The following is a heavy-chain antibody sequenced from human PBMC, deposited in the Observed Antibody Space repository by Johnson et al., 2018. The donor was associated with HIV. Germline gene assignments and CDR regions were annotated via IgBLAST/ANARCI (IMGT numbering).Heavy chain of an antibody. CDR1: GFTFSSYA. Sequence: QVQLVESGGGVVQPGGSLRLSCAASGFTFSSYAMHWVRQAPGKGLEWVAFIRYDGSSKNYAKTVKGRFTISRDNSKNTLYLQMNSLRAEDTAVYYCARERRPWGPDAFDIWGQGTMVTVSS. CDR3: ARERRPWGPDAFDI. D-gene: IGHD3-16*01. CDR2: IRYDGSSK. J-gene: IGHJ3*02. V-gene: IGHV3-30*02.